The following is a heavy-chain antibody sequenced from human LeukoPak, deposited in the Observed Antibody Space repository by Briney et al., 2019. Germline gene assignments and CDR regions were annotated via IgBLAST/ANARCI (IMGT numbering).Heavy chain of an antibody. CDR1: GFTFSSYW. J-gene: IGHJ4*02. V-gene: IGHV3-7*01. CDR3: ARHVAATPSSLVYPVVTLPDY. D-gene: IGHD3-22*01. Sequence: PGGSLRLSCAASGFTFSSYWMSWVRQAPGKGLEWVANIKQDGSEKYYVDSVKGRFTISRDNAKNSLYLQMNSLRAEDTAVYYCARHVAATPSSLVYPVVTLPDYWGQGTLVSVSS. CDR2: IKQDGSEK.